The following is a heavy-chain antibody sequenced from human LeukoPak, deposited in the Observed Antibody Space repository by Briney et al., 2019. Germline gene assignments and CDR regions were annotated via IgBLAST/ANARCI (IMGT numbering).Heavy chain of an antibody. CDR3: ARELYVAVAGTAPNWFDP. D-gene: IGHD6-19*01. CDR1: GGSFSGYY. Sequence: PSETLSLTCAVYGGSFSGYYWSWIRQPPGKGLEWIGEINHSGSTNYNPSLKSRVTISVDTSKSQFSLKLSSVTAADTAVYYCARELYVAVAGTAPNWFDPWGQGTLVTVSS. V-gene: IGHV4-34*01. J-gene: IGHJ5*02. CDR2: INHSGST.